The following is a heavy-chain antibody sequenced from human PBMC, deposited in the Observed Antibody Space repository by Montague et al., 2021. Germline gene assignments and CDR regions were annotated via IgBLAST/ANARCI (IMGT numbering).Heavy chain of an antibody. Sequence: SETLSLTCAIYGASLNDYSCNWICQVSGGGLQWLGEVNYYGNANYKPSFLGRLFISLDMSKNQFTLRLTAVTAAGTAVYYCARGPMRGWFDPWGSGTAVTVSS. CDR1: GASLNDYS. V-gene: IGHV4-34*01. CDR3: ARGPMRGWFDP. CDR2: VNYYGNA. J-gene: IGHJ5*02.